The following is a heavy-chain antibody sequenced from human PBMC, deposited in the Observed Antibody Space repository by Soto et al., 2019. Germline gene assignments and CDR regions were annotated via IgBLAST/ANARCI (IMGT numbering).Heavy chain of an antibody. J-gene: IGHJ5*02. V-gene: IGHV3-74*01. CDR3: ARDMGYCTNGVCLNWFDP. D-gene: IGHD2-8*01. CDR1: GFTFSGYI. CDR2: INSDGSTT. Sequence: PVGSLSLSCGAAGFTFSGYIMNWVRPAPGKGLMWVSRINSDGSTTNYADSVKGRFTISRDNAKNSLYLQMNSLRDEDTAVYYCARDMGYCTNGVCLNWFDPWGQGTLVTVSS.